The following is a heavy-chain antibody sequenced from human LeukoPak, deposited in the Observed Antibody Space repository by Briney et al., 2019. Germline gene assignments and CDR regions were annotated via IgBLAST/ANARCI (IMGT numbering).Heavy chain of an antibody. Sequence: GGSLRLSCAASGFTFSSYAMHWVRQAPGKGLEYVSAISSNGGSTYYANSVKGRFTISRDNSKNTLYLQMGSLRAEDMAVYYCARDDSTSCGYDYWGHGTLVTVSS. D-gene: IGHD2-2*01. CDR2: ISSNGGST. CDR3: ARDDSTSCGYDY. CDR1: GFTFSSYA. J-gene: IGHJ4*01. V-gene: IGHV3-64*01.